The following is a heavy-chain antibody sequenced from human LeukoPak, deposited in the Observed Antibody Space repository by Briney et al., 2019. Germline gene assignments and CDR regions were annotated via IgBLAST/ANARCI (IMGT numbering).Heavy chain of an antibody. CDR2: IYTSGST. CDR1: GGSISSYY. CDR3: AVKTYSSSWLVHYFDY. D-gene: IGHD6-13*01. V-gene: IGHV4-4*07. J-gene: IGHJ4*02. Sequence: SETLSLTCTVSGGSISSYYWSWIRQPAGKGLEWIGRIYTSGSTNYNPSLKSRVTMSVDTSKNQFSLKLSSVTAADTAVYYCAVKTYSSSWLVHYFDYWGQGTLVTVSS.